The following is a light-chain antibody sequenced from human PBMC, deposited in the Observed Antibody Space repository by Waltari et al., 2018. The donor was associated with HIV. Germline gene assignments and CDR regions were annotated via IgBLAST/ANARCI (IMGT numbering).Light chain of an antibody. Sequence: SYELTQPPSVSVSPGQTARITCSGDALPKQYAYWFQQKPGQAPVLVRYKDTERPSGIPERVCGARAGTTGTLNISGVQAEDEADYYCHSADSSATYRVFGGGTKLTVL. CDR3: HSADSSATYRV. CDR2: KDT. V-gene: IGLV3-25*03. J-gene: IGLJ3*02. CDR1: ALPKQY.